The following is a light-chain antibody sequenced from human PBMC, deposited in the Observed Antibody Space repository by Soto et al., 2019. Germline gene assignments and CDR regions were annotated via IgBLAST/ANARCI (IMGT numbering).Light chain of an antibody. Sequence: QSALTQPPSASGSPGQSVTISCTGTSSDVGTHGYVSWYQQHAGKAPKLMIYDVTKRPSGVPDRFSGCKSANTASLTVSGLQAEDEADYYCMCYAGGNNWVFGGGTKLTVL. CDR3: MCYAGGNNWV. CDR2: DVT. V-gene: IGLV2-8*01. J-gene: IGLJ3*02. CDR1: SSDVGTHGY.